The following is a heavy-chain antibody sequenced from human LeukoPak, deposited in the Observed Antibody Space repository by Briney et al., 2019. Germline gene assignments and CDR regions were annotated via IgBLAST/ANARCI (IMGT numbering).Heavy chain of an antibody. CDR1: GFTFSSYW. CDR2: INSDGSST. J-gene: IGHJ4*02. V-gene: IGHV3-74*01. D-gene: IGHD2-15*01. CDR3: TSEVVY. Sequence: GGSLRLSCAASGFTFSSYWMHWIRQVPGKGLVWVSRINSDGSSTSYADSVKGRFTISRDNAKNMLYLQMNSLRAEDTAVYYCTSEVVYWGQGTLVTVSS.